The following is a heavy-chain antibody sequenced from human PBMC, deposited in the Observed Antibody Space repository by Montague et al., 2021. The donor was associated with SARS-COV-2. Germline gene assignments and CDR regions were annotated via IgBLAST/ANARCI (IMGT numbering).Heavy chain of an antibody. Sequence: ETLSLTCTVPGGSISPYYWNWIRQPPGKGLEWIGYIYYTGGTKYNPSLKSRVSMSVDTSKNQFSLRLTSVGAADTAVYYCARIAMAATFDSWGQGALVTVSS. V-gene: IGHV4-59*13. D-gene: IGHD6-19*01. CDR3: ARIAMAATFDS. CDR1: GGSISPYY. CDR2: IYYTGGT. J-gene: IGHJ4*02.